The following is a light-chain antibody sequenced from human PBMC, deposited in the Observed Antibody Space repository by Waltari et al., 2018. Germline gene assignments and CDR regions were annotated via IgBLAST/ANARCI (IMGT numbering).Light chain of an antibody. V-gene: IGLV4-69*01. J-gene: IGLJ3*02. CDR2: VNSDGSH. CDR1: SGHSRNV. Sequence: QLVLTQSPSASASLGASVKPTCPLSSGHSRNVLALHQQQAEKGPRYLMKVNSDGSHSKGDKIPDRFSGSSSGAERYLTISNLQSEDEADYYCQTGGHGTWVFGGGTKLTVL. CDR3: QTGGHGTWV.